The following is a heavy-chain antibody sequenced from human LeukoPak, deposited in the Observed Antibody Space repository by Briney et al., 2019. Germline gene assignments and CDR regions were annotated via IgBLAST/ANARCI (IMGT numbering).Heavy chain of an antibody. CDR1: GGSISSGSYY. Sequence: SETLSLTCTVSGGSISSGSYYWSWVRQPAGKGLEWIGEINHSGSTNYNPSLKSRVTISVDTSKNQFSLKLSSVTAADTAVYYCARLPARGWTSRTFDYWGQGTLVTVSS. CDR3: ARLPARGWTSRTFDY. D-gene: IGHD6-19*01. J-gene: IGHJ4*02. V-gene: IGHV4-61*10. CDR2: INHSGST.